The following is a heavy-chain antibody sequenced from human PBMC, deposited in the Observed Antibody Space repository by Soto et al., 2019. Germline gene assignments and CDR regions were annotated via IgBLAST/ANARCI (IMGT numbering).Heavy chain of an antibody. J-gene: IGHJ4*02. CDR1: GFTFSSYA. V-gene: IGHV3-23*01. CDR2: VSIGGST. Sequence: DVQLLESGGGLVQPEGSLRLSCAASGFTFSSYAMGWVRQGPGKGLEWVAVVSIGGSTHYADSVRGRFTISRDNSKNTLSLQMNSLTAEDTAVYFCAKRRGAGGHFDYWGQVALVTVS. CDR3: AKRRGAGGHFDY. D-gene: IGHD2-15*01.